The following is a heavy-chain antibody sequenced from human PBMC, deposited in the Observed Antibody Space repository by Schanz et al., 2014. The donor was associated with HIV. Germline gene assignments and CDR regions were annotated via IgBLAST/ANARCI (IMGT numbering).Heavy chain of an antibody. CDR2: INQDKSDK. CDR3: VRGDPIGSF. J-gene: IGHJ4*02. D-gene: IGHD2-21*02. Sequence: EEQMLESGGGLVQPGGSLRLSCAASGFAFSSSWMHWVRQTPGKGLEWVAHINQDKSDKRYLYSVRGRFTVSRDNTKNSLFLQMSSLRAEDTAIYYCVRGDPIGSFWGQGTLVTVSS. CDR1: GFAFSSSW. V-gene: IGHV3-7*01.